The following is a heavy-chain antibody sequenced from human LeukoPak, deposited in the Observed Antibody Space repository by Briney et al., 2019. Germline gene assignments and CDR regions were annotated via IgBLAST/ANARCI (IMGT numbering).Heavy chain of an antibody. D-gene: IGHD5-12*01. Sequence: PGGSLRLSCAASGFTFSSYSMNWVRQAPGKGLEWVSSISSSSSYIYYADSVKGRFTISRDNAKNSLYLQMNSLRAEDTAVYYCAREPYSGYDRSGYGMDVWGQGTTVTVSS. CDR1: GFTFSSYS. V-gene: IGHV3-21*01. CDR2: ISSSSSYI. J-gene: IGHJ6*02. CDR3: AREPYSGYDRSGYGMDV.